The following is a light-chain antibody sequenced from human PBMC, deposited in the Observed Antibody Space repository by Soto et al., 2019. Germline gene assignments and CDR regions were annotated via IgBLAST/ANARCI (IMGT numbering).Light chain of an antibody. CDR3: CSCASSTSYV. CDR1: SSDVGGYNF. J-gene: IGLJ1*01. V-gene: IGLV2-14*03. CDR2: DVS. Sequence: QSVLTQPASVSGSPGRSITISCTGTSSDVGGYNFVTWYQQHPGEAPKLMIHDVSSRASGVPNRFSGSKSGTTASLTISGLQAEDEADYYCCSCASSTSYVFGTGTKVTVL.